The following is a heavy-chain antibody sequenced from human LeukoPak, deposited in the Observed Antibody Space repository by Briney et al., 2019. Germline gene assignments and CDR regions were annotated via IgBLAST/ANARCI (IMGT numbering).Heavy chain of an antibody. CDR3: AKDPRRIDPAPY. Sequence: PGVSLRLSCAASGFTFSSYAMSWVRQAPGKGLEWVSAISGRGGSTYYADSVKGRFAISRDNSKNTLYLQMNSLRAEDTAVYYCAKDPRRIDPAPYWGQGTLVTVSS. CDR2: ISGRGGST. V-gene: IGHV3-23*01. D-gene: IGHD2-15*01. CDR1: GFTFSSYA. J-gene: IGHJ4*02.